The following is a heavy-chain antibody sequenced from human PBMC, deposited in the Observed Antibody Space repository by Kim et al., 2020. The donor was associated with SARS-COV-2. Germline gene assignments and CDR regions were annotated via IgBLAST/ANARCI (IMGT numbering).Heavy chain of an antibody. CDR3: TRDGGDGWYSDY. J-gene: IGHJ4*02. Sequence: AGSVKGRFTISRDKSKNTLNLQMNSLRDADSAVYYCTRDGGDGWYSDYWGQGTRITVSS. D-gene: IGHD6-19*01. V-gene: IGHV3-66*01.